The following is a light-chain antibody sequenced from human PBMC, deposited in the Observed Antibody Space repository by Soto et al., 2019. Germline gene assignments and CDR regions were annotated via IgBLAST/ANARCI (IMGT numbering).Light chain of an antibody. CDR3: QQYNDWPPIT. Sequence: DILMTQSPATLSVSEGERATLPCRASQSVGSDLAWYQQKPGQAPRLVIYDIFTRATGVPTTICSSGCGTAYTLPISSLQSQDFSVYYCQQYNDWPPITFGQGTRLEIK. CDR1: QSVGSD. CDR2: DIF. J-gene: IGKJ5*01. V-gene: IGKV3D-15*01.